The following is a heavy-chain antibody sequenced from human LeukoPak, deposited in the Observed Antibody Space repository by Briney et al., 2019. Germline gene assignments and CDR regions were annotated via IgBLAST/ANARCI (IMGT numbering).Heavy chain of an antibody. CDR2: ISSSSSYI. CDR3: ARDRHYDSSGYYLSPPDY. Sequence: GGSLRLSCAASGFTFSSYSINWVRQAPGKGLEWVSSISSSSSYIYYADSVKGRFTISRDNAKNSLYLQMNSLRAEDTAVYYCARDRHYDSSGYYLSPPDYWGQGTLVTVSS. V-gene: IGHV3-21*01. D-gene: IGHD3-22*01. J-gene: IGHJ4*02. CDR1: GFTFSSYS.